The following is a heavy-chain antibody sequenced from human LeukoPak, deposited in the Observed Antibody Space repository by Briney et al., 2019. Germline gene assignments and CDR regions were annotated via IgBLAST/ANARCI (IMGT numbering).Heavy chain of an antibody. Sequence: RASETLSLTCAVYGGSFSGYYWSWIRQPPGKGLEWIGEIYHNGATNYNPSLKSRVTLLLDKSKNQFSLRLNSVTAADTAVYYCARNGGNSDYDYWGQGTLVTVSA. CDR2: IYHNGAT. J-gene: IGHJ4*02. D-gene: IGHD4-23*01. V-gene: IGHV4-34*01. CDR3: ARNGGNSDYDY. CDR1: GGSFSGYY.